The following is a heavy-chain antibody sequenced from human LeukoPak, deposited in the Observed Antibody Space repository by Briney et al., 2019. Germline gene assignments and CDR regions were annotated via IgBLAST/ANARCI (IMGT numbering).Heavy chain of an antibody. Sequence: GESLKISCKGSGYSFTNYWIDWVRQMPGKGQEWMGIIYPGDSDTRYSPSFQGQVSISADKSISTAYLQWSSLKASDTAMYYCATGSYSDYFDYWGQGTLVTVSS. CDR3: ATGSYSDYFDY. CDR2: IYPGDSDT. J-gene: IGHJ4*02. V-gene: IGHV5-51*01. D-gene: IGHD3-10*01. CDR1: GYSFTNYW.